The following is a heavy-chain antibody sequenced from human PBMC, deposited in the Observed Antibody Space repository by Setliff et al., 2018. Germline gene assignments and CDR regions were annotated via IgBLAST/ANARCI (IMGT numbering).Heavy chain of an antibody. Sequence: GGSLRLSCAASGFTLGTYWMHWVRQVPGKGLVWVSRVDSDETTTTYADSVKGRFTISRDNAKNSLFLQMNSLRADDTAVYYCAKVGKSGTWDQYFQYWGQGTLVTVSS. CDR3: AKVGKSGTWDQYFQY. CDR1: GFTLGTYW. D-gene: IGHD3-10*01. CDR2: VDSDETTT. V-gene: IGHV3-74*01. J-gene: IGHJ1*01.